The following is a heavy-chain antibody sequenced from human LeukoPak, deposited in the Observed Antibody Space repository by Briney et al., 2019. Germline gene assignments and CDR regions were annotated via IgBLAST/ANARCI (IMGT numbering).Heavy chain of an antibody. CDR2: ISGSGGST. V-gene: IGHV3-23*01. CDR1: GFTFSSYA. J-gene: IGHJ4*02. D-gene: IGHD3-10*01. Sequence: GGSLRLSCAASGFTFSSYAMSWVRQAPGKGLEWVSAISGSGGSTYYADSVKGRFTISRDNAKNSLYLQMNSLRAEDTAVYYCARSTMVRGVNDYWGQGTLVTVSS. CDR3: ARSTMVRGVNDY.